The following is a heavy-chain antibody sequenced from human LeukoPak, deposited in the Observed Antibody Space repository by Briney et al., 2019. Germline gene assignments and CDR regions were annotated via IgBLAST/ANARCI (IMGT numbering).Heavy chain of an antibody. CDR1: GFTFSNYG. Sequence: GGSLRLSCAAFGFTFSNYGMHWVRQAPGKGLEWVVVISYDGSNKYYADSVKGRFTISRDNSKNTLYLQMNSLRAEDTAVYYCANGYYYGSGSYYKEAFDIWGQGTMVTVSS. CDR3: ANGYYYGSGSYYKEAFDI. J-gene: IGHJ3*02. CDR2: ISYDGSNK. D-gene: IGHD3-10*01. V-gene: IGHV3-30*18.